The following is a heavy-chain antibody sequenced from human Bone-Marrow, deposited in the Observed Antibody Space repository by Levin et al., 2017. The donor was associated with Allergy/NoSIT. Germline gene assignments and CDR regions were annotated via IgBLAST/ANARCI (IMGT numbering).Heavy chain of an antibody. D-gene: IGHD6-13*01. CDR3: ARGPPYTSSGSYFDS. CDR2: IYYSGSA. Sequence: SETLSLTCTVSGSSISTGYHWGWIRQPPGKGLEWIGSIYYSGSAYSNPSLKSRVTISIDTSRNQFSLKLSSVTAADTAVYYCARGPPYTSSGSYFDSWGQGTLVTVSS. J-gene: IGHJ4*02. CDR1: GSSISTGYH. V-gene: IGHV4-38-2*02.